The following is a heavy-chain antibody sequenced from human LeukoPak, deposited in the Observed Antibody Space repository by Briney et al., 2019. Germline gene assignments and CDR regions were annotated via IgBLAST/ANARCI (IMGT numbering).Heavy chain of an antibody. D-gene: IGHD3-10*01. CDR3: ARDTNTMVRGVATDP. V-gene: IGHV3-74*01. Sequence: PGRSLRLSCAASGFTFSSYWMHWVRQAPGKGLVWVSRINSDGSSTSYADSVKGRLTISRDNAKNTLYLQMNSLRAEDTAVYYCARDTNTMVRGVATDPWGQGTLVTVSS. J-gene: IGHJ5*02. CDR2: INSDGSST. CDR1: GFTFSSYW.